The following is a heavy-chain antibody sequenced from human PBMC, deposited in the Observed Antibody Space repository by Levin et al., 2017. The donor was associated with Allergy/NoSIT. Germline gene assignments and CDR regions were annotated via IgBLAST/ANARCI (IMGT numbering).Heavy chain of an antibody. J-gene: IGHJ4*02. V-gene: IGHV4-4*07. CDR1: GGSISGYY. CDR2: IYTSGTT. Sequence: SETLSLTCTVSGGSISGYYWSWIRQPAGKGLEWVGRIYTSGTTNYNPSLKSRVTMSIDTSKNQFSLELSSVTAADTAVYYCEGKSRITETTTFDYWGQGTLVTVSS. CDR3: EGKSRITETTTFDY. D-gene: IGHD1-20*01.